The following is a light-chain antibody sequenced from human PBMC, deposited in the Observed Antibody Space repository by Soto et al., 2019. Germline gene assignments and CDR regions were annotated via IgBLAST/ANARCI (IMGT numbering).Light chain of an antibody. CDR3: HQNYNSPTYT. CDR1: QSISSY. CDR2: AAS. Sequence: DIQMTQSPSSLSASVGDRVTITCRASQSISSYLNWYQQKPGKAPKLLIYAASSLESGVPSRFSGSGSGTEYTLTISSLQPEDFAAYYCHQNYNSPTYTFGQGTKLEIK. V-gene: IGKV1-39*01. J-gene: IGKJ2*01.